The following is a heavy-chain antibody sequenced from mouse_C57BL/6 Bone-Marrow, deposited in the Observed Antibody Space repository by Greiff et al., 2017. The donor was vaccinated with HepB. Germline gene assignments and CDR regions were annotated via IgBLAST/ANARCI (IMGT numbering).Heavy chain of an antibody. D-gene: IGHD4-1*01. CDR1: GFSLTSYG. CDR2: MWGGGST. Sequence: QVQLKESGPGLVAPSQSLSITCTVSGFSLTSYGVDWVRQPPGKGLEWLGVMWGGGSTNYNSALMSRLSISKDNSKSQVFLKMTSLQTEDTAMYCCTKHLGGGGFAYWGQGTLVTVSA. V-gene: IGHV2-9*01. J-gene: IGHJ3*01. CDR3: TKHLGGGGFAY.